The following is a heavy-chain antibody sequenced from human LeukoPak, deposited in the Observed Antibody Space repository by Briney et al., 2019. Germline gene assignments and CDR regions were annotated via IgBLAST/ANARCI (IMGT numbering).Heavy chain of an antibody. Sequence: ASVKVSCKASGYTFTGYYMHWVRQAPGQGLEWMGWINPNSGGTNCAQKFQGRVTMTRDTSISTAYMELSRLRSDDTAVYYCARDLLGTVTTWLYYYYGMDVWGQGTTVTVSS. D-gene: IGHD4-17*01. CDR1: GYTFTGYY. CDR2: INPNSGGT. V-gene: IGHV1-2*02. CDR3: ARDLLGTVTTWLYYYYGMDV. J-gene: IGHJ6*02.